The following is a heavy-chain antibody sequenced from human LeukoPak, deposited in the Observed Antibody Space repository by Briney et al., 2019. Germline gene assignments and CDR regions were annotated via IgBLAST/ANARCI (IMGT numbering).Heavy chain of an antibody. J-gene: IGHJ3*02. CDR2: ISYDGSNK. D-gene: IGHD3-10*01. V-gene: IGHV3-30*03. CDR1: RFTFSSYG. CDR3: ASLTGLLWFGELSTGAFDI. Sequence: PGGSLRLSCAASRFTFSSYGMHWVRQAPGKGLEWVAVISYDGSNKYYADSVKGRFTISRDNSKNTLYLQMNSLRAEDTAVYYCASLTGLLWFGELSTGAFDIWGQGTMVTVSS.